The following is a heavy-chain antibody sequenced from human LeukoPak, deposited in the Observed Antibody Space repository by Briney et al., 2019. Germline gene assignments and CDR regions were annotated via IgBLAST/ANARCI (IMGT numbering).Heavy chain of an antibody. CDR1: GGSISSSNW. CDR2: IYHSGST. J-gene: IGHJ5*01. V-gene: IGHV4-4*02. Sequence: PSGTLSLTCAVSGGSISSSNWWSWVRQPPGKGLEWIGEIYHSGSTNYNPSLKSRVTISVDKSKNQFSLKLSSVTAADTAMYYCARDRGGGFCSGGSCYARYNWFDSWGQGTLVTVSS. CDR3: ARDRGGGFCSGGSCYARYNWFDS. D-gene: IGHD2-15*01.